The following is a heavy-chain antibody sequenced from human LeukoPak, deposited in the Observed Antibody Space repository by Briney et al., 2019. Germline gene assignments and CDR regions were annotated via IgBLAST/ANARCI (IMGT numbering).Heavy chain of an antibody. CDR1: GFTVSSNY. V-gene: IGHV3-53*04. CDR3: VKRLSLGDLSIKGAFAL. J-gene: IGHJ3*01. Sequence: GGSLRLSCAASGFTVSSNYMSWVRQGTGKGLEWVALIYNDGSTHYTDSVKGRFTISRHTSRNTVSFKINSVRGEDSSVYHCVKRLSLGDLSIKGAFALWGQGTLVTVAS. D-gene: IGHD3-16*02. CDR2: IYNDGST.